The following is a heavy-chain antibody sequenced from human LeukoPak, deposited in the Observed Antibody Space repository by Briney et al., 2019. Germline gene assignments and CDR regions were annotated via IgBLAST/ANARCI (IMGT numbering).Heavy chain of an antibody. CDR2: IYSDDST. CDR3: AREGSSSPLDY. Sequence: PGGSLRLSCAASGFTVSSNYMSWVRQAPGKGLEWVSVIYSDDSTYYADSVKGRFTISRDSSKNTLFLQMNSLRAEDTAVYYCAREGSSSPLDYWGQGTLVTVSS. V-gene: IGHV3-66*02. CDR1: GFTVSSNY. D-gene: IGHD6-13*01. J-gene: IGHJ4*02.